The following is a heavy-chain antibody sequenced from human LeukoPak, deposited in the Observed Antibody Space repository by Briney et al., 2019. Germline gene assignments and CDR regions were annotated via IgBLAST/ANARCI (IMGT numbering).Heavy chain of an antibody. CDR3: ARPDYDFWSGSPGGNYMDV. Sequence: GGSLRLSCAASGFTFTTYSMNWVRQAPGKGPEWVSSISSTSSYVYYADSVRGRFTISRDNAKNSLYLQMNSLRAEDTAVYYCARPDYDFWSGSPGGNYMDVWGKGTTVTVSS. CDR2: ISSTSSYV. J-gene: IGHJ6*03. D-gene: IGHD3-3*01. CDR1: GFTFTTYS. V-gene: IGHV3-21*01.